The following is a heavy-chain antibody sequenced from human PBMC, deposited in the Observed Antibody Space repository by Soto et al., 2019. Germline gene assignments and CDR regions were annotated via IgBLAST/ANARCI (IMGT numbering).Heavy chain of an antibody. V-gene: IGHV3-21*01. Sequence: GGSLRLSCAASGFTFSSYSMNWVRQAPGKGLEWVSSISSSSSYIYYAESVKGRFTISRDNAKKSLYLQMKSLRAEEKDMNNIASYVWYWGQGSLVTVFS. J-gene: IGHJ4*02. CDR2: ISSSSSYI. CDR1: GFTFSSYS. CDR3: ASYVWY. D-gene: IGHD3-16*01.